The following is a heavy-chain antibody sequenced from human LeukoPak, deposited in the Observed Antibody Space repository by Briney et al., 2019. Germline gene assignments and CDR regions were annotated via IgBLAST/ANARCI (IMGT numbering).Heavy chain of an antibody. Sequence: SETLSLTCTVSGDSIGSGGYYWSWIRQQPGTGLERIGYIYYIGSTYYNPSLKSRVTISVDTSKNQFSLKLSSVTAADTAVYYCATLARYCSSTSCYAAEFDYWGQGTLVTVSS. V-gene: IGHV4-31*03. J-gene: IGHJ4*02. D-gene: IGHD2-2*01. CDR2: IYYIGST. CDR3: ATLARYCSSTSCYAAEFDY. CDR1: GDSIGSGGYY.